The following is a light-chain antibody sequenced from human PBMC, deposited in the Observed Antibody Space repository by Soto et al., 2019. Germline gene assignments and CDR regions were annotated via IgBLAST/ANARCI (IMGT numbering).Light chain of an antibody. J-gene: IGKJ2*01. V-gene: IGKV3-15*01. CDR1: QSISRN. CDR2: DVS. CDR3: QHYNHWPPYT. Sequence: IVMTQSPATLSVSPGERATLSCRASQSISRNLAWYQQKPGRAPRLLIYDVSTRATGIPARFSGSGSGTDFTLTISSLQSEDFAVYYCQHYNHWPPYTFGPGTKLDIK.